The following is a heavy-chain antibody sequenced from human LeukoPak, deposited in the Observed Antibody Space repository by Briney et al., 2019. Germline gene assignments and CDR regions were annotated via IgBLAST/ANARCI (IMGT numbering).Heavy chain of an antibody. V-gene: IGHV4-34*01. CDR2: INHSGST. CDR3: ARDGAMKPYDAFDI. Sequence: SETLSLTCAVYGGSFSGYYWSWIRQPPGKGLEWIGEINHSGSTNYNPSLKSRVTISVDTSKSQFSLKLSSVTAADTAVYYCARDGAMKPYDAFDIWGQGTMVTVSS. J-gene: IGHJ3*02. D-gene: IGHD2-2*01. CDR1: GGSFSGYY.